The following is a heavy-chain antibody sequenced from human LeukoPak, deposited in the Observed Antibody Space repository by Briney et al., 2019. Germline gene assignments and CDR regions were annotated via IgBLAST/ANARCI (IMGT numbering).Heavy chain of an antibody. Sequence: GGSLRLSCAASGFTFSSYAMSWVRQAPGKGLEWVSAISGSGGSTYYADSVKGRFTISRDNSKNTLYLQMNSLRAEDTAVYYCAKDRDIVVVLGNWFDPWGQGTPVTVSS. CDR1: GFTFSSYA. D-gene: IGHD2-2*01. CDR3: AKDRDIVVVLGNWFDP. CDR2: ISGSGGST. J-gene: IGHJ5*02. V-gene: IGHV3-23*01.